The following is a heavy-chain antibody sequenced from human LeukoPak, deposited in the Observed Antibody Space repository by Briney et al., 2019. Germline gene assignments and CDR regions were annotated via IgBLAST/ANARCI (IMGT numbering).Heavy chain of an antibody. V-gene: IGHV4-4*07. CDR1: GASMVGYY. Sequence: SETLSLTCDVSGASMVGYYWSWIRQSAGGGLEWIGHVHNSGSTNYHPSLRGRVTLSEDVSKSQFYLRLTSVTAADTAVYYCARAPVGSALGDYYYMDVWGKGTTVTVSS. J-gene: IGHJ6*03. D-gene: IGHD3-10*01. CDR3: ARAPVGSALGDYYYMDV. CDR2: VHNSGST.